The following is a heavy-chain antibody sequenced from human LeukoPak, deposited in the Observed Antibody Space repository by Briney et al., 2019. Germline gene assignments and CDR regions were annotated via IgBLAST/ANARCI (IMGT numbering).Heavy chain of an antibody. J-gene: IGHJ4*02. CDR2: IYTSGST. CDR1: GGSISSYY. CDR3: ARERFTYYDFWSGYTH. D-gene: IGHD3-3*01. V-gene: IGHV4-4*07. Sequence: PSETLSLTCTVSGGSISSYYWSWIRQPAGKGLEWIGRIYTSGSTNYNPSLKSRVTMSADTSKNQFSLKLSSVTAADTAVYYCARERFTYYDFWSGYTHWGQGTLVTVSS.